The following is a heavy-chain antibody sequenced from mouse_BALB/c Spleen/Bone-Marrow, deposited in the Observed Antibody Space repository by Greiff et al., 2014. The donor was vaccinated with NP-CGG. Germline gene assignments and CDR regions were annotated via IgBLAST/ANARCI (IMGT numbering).Heavy chain of an antibody. V-gene: IGHV2-6-2*01. CDR2: IWSDGTT. Sequence: VMLVESGPDLVAPSQSLSITCTVSGFSLTLYGVHWVRQSPGKGLEWLVVIWSDGTTTYNSALKSRLSISKDNSKSQVFLKLNSLQTDDTAMYYCARHERGYPYAMDYWGQGTSVTVSS. J-gene: IGHJ4*01. CDR3: ARHERGYPYAMDY. D-gene: IGHD2-2*01. CDR1: GFSLTLYG.